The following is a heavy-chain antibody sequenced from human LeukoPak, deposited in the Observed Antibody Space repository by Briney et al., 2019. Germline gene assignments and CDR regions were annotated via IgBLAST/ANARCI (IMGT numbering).Heavy chain of an antibody. CDR3: ARSYYDILTGYYPLDY. CDR1: VYTFPYYG. CDR2: ISAYNGNT. J-gene: IGHJ4*02. V-gene: IGHV1-18*01. Sequence: ASVNVSCKSSVYTFPYYGISGLGQAPGQGLEGMGWISAYNGNTNYAQKLQGRVTMTTDTSTSTAYMELRSLRSDDTAVYYCARSYYDILTGYYPLDYWGQGTLVTVSS. D-gene: IGHD3-9*01.